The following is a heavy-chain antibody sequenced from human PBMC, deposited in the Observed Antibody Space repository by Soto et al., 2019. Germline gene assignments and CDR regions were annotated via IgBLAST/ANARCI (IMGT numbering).Heavy chain of an antibody. V-gene: IGHV3-33*01. CDR2: IWYDGSNK. J-gene: IGHJ4*02. D-gene: IGHD5-12*01. CDR1: GFTFSSYG. Sequence: GGSLRLSCAASGFTFSSYGMHWVRQAPGKGLEWVAVIWYDGSNKYYVDSVKGRFTISRDNSKNTLYLQMNSLRAEDTAVYYCARDGGTYSGYDYPQYYFDYWGQGTLVTVSS. CDR3: ARDGGTYSGYDYPQYYFDY.